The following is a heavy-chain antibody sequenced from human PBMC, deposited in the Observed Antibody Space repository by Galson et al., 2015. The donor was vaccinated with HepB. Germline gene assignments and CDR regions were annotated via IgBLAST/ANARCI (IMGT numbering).Heavy chain of an antibody. V-gene: IGHV1-3*01. J-gene: IGHJ4*02. Sequence: SVKVSCKASGYTFTNYAMQWVRQAPGQRLDWMGWINAGYGDTRYYQKFQGRVTFTRDTAATTVYMELSSLRSEDTAVYYRARALTRLGSGSLLGYWGQGTLVTVSS. CDR3: ARALTRLGSGSLLGY. D-gene: IGHD3-10*01. CDR2: INAGYGDT. CDR1: GYTFTNYA.